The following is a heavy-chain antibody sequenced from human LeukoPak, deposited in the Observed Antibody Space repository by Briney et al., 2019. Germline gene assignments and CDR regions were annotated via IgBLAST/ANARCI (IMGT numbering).Heavy chain of an antibody. Sequence: PGGSLRLSCAASGFIFNAYGMHWVRQAPGKGLEWVAFIRYDGSNTYSIDSVKGRFTISRDNSNNTLFLQMNSLRPDDTAVYYCAKVLGAAPDHFYYYMDVWGKGTTVTVSS. D-gene: IGHD6-13*01. V-gene: IGHV3-30*02. J-gene: IGHJ6*03. CDR3: AKVLGAAPDHFYYYMDV. CDR1: GFIFNAYG. CDR2: IRYDGSNT.